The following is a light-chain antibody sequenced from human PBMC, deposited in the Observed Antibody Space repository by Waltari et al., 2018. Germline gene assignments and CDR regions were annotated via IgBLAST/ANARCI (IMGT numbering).Light chain of an antibody. J-gene: IGKJ4*01. CDR3: QQYNSYSLLS. CDR2: KAS. CDR1: HSIRKG. V-gene: IGKV1-5*03. Sequence: DIQMTQSPSILAASVEDRVIFSCRASHSIRKGLAWYQKKQGKAPKLLIYKASTLESGVQSRVSGSGSGTEFTLTIRRLEPEDFATYYCQQYNSYSLLSFGGGTKVEIK.